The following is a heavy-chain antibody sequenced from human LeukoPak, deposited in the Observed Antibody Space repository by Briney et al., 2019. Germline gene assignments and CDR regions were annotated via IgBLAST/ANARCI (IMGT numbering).Heavy chain of an antibody. J-gene: IGHJ4*02. CDR1: GFTVSSNY. CDR2: IYSGGST. V-gene: IGHV3-66*01. Sequence: GGSLRLSCAASGFTVSSNYMSWVRQAPGEGLEWVSVIYSGGSTYYADSVKGRFTISRDNSKNTLYLQMNSLRAEDTAVYYCARSGGQDYYYDSSGYYPFDYWGQGTLVTVSS. CDR3: ARSGGQDYYYDSSGYYPFDY. D-gene: IGHD3-22*01.